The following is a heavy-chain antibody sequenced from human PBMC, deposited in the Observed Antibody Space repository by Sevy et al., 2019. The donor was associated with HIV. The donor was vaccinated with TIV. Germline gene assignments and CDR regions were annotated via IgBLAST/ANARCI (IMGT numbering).Heavy chain of an antibody. Sequence: GGSLNLSCAASGLALSTHPLHWVPQPPGKGLGGLEVLSYEGTETFYAASVEGRFTISRDNSKNMLSLQINSLRPEDTAVYYCARDGGYSVKWYPLYWGHGTLVTVSS. CDR2: LSYEGTET. V-gene: IGHV3-30-3*01. CDR3: ARDGGYSVKWYPLY. D-gene: IGHD1-26*01. CDR1: GLALSTHP. J-gene: IGHJ4*01.